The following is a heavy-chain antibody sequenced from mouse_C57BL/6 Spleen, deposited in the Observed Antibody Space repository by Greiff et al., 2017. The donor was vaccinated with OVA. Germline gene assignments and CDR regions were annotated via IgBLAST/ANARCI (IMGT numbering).Heavy chain of an antibody. CDR3: AREATTVLDY. CDR2: ISYDGSN. Sequence: VQLKESGPGLVKPSQSLSLTCSVTGYSITSGYYWNWIRQFPGNKLEWMGYISYDGSNNYNPSLKNRISITRDTSKNQFFLKLNSVTTEDTATYYCAREATTVLDYWGQGTTLTVSS. CDR1: GYSITSGYY. J-gene: IGHJ2*01. D-gene: IGHD1-1*01. V-gene: IGHV3-6*01.